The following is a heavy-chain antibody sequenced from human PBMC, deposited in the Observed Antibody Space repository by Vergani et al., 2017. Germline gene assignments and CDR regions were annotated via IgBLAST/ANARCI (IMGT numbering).Heavy chain of an antibody. J-gene: IGHJ4*02. CDR3: ARGWGSSGWYFNPVDY. D-gene: IGHD6-19*01. CDR1: GFTFSSYG. Sequence: QVQLVESGGGVVQPGRSLRLSCAASGFTFSSYGMHWVRQAPGKGLEWVAVIWYDGSNKYYADSVKGRFTISRDNSKNTLYLQMNSLRAEDTALYYCARGWGSSGWYFNPVDYWGQGTLVTVSS. CDR2: IWYDGSNK. V-gene: IGHV3-33*01.